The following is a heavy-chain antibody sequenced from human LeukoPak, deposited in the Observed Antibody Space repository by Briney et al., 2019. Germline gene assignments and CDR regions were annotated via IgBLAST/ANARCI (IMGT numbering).Heavy chain of an antibody. D-gene: IGHD3-22*01. CDR1: GFTFDDYA. CDR3: AKDLSPRGHYDGSGSDY. V-gene: IGHV3-43D*04. Sequence: GGSLRLSCAASGFTFDDYAMHWVRQAPGKGLEWVSLISWDGGSTYYADSVKGRFTISRDNSKNSLYLQMNSLRAEDTALYYCAKDLSPRGHYDGSGSDYWGQGTLVTVSS. CDR2: ISWDGGST. J-gene: IGHJ4*02.